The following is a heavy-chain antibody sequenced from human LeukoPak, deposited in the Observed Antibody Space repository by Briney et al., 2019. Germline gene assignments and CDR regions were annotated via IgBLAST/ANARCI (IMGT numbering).Heavy chain of an antibody. CDR2: ISGSGDRT. CDR1: GFTFTNYA. J-gene: IGHJ5*01. V-gene: IGHV3-23*01. Sequence: GGSLRLSCAASGFTFTNYAMSWARQAPGKGLEWVSAISGSGDRTYYADSVKGRFTISRDNSKSTLFLQMNSLRPEDTAIYYCARESGSSGVAGWFDSWGQGTLVSVSS. CDR3: ARESGSSGVAGWFDS. D-gene: IGHD6-19*01.